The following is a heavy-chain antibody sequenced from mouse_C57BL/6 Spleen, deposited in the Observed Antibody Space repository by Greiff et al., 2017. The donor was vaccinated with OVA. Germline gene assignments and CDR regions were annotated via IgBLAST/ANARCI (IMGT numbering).Heavy chain of an antibody. CDR3: TGGARIYYYLSIPHFDY. CDR1: GFNITDYY. J-gene: IGHJ2*01. Sequence: VQLQQSGAELVKPGASVKLSCTASGFNITDYYMHWVKQRPEQGLEWIGRFDPEDGETKYDPKFKGKATITADTSSNTAYLELSSLTYYDTAVYYSTGGARIYYYLSIPHFDYWGQGTTRTVSS. CDR2: FDPEDGET. V-gene: IGHV14-2*01. D-gene: IGHD1-1*01.